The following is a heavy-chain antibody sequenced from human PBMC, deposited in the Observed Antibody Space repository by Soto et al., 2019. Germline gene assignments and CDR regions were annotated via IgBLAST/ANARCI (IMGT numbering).Heavy chain of an antibody. Sequence: QVQVFQSGAEVKTPGSSVRVSCKVSGGTLNSQSITWVRQAPGQGIEWMGGIIPMFGTPTDAQKFRGRVTISADTSTSTVYLELRSLSSQDTVVYYCATSLAARRKPYNWLDAGGHGTLVTVSS. CDR1: GGTLNSQS. D-gene: IGHD6-6*01. V-gene: IGHV1-69*06. J-gene: IGHJ5*01. CDR2: IIPMFGTP. CDR3: ATSLAARRKPYNWLDA.